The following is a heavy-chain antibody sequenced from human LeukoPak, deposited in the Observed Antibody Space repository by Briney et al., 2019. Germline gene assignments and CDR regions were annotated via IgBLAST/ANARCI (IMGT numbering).Heavy chain of an antibody. CDR2: TYYSGST. Sequence: SETLSLTCSVFGGSISNDYWSWIRLPPGKGLEWIGYTYYSGSTNYNPSLSNRVTISVDTSKNQFSLRLSSVTAADTAVYYCARDRTGNNWFDPWGQGTLVTVSS. V-gene: IGHV4-59*01. D-gene: IGHD1-1*01. CDR1: GGSISNDY. CDR3: ARDRTGNNWFDP. J-gene: IGHJ5*01.